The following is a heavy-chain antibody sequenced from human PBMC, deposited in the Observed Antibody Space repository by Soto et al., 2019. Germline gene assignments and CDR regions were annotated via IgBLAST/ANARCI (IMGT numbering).Heavy chain of an antibody. CDR2: IIPIFGRA. CDR1: GGTFSSYA. J-gene: IGHJ2*01. D-gene: IGHD6-19*01. Sequence: QVQLVQSGAEVKKPGSSVKVSCKASGGTFSSYAISWVRQAPGQGLEWTGGIIPIFGRANYAQNFQGRVTITAAASTSTAYMELSSLRSEDTAVYYCAQTLGLAVAGPGRFDLWGRGTLVTVSS. CDR3: AQTLGLAVAGPGRFDL. V-gene: IGHV1-69*12.